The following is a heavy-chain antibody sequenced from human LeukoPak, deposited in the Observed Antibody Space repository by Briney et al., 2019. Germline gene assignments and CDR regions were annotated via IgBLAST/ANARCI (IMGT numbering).Heavy chain of an antibody. CDR1: GYSFTSYW. D-gene: IGHD7-27*01. J-gene: IGHJ4*02. CDR2: TDPSDSET. CDR3: ARQTAMGRSGDY. Sequence: GESLKISFKASGYSFTSYWIGWVRHMPGKGLEWMGITDPSDSETRYTPSFQGQVTISVDKSLTTAYLQWNSLKASDTAMYYCARQTAMGRSGDYWGQGTLVTVSS. V-gene: IGHV5-51*01.